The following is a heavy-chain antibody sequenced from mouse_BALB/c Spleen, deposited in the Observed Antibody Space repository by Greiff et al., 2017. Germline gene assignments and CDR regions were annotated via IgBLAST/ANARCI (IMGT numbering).Heavy chain of an antibody. CDR1: GYSITSDYA. J-gene: IGHJ2*01. CDR2: ISYSGST. D-gene: IGHD4-1*01. Sequence: EVKLQESGPGLVKPSQSLSLTCTVTGYSITSDYAWNWIRQFPGNKLEWMGYISYSGSTSYNPSLKSRISITRDTSKNQFFLQLNSVTTEDTATYYCARKLGSLFDYWGQGTTLTVSS. CDR3: ARKLGSLFDY. V-gene: IGHV3-2*02.